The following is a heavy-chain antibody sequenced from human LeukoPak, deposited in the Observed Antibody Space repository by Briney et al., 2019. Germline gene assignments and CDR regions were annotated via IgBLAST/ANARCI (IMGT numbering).Heavy chain of an antibody. Sequence: GGSLRLSCAASGFNFTNYNMNWVRQAPGKGLEWVSSIHNSSSSIYYADSLKGRFTISRDNAKNSLYLQMNSLRAEDTAVYYCARDLAWDVFDIWGQKTMVTVSS. CDR2: IHNSSSSI. CDR3: ARDLAWDVFDI. J-gene: IGHJ3*02. V-gene: IGHV3-21*01. CDR1: GFNFTNYN.